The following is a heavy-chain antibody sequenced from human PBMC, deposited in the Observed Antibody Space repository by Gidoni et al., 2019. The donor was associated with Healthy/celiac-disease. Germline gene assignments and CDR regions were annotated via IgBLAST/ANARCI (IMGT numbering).Heavy chain of an antibody. V-gene: IGHV4-59*01. CDR3: ARGGRTLRYCSGGSCYHFDY. CDR2: IYYSGST. CDR1: GGSISSYY. D-gene: IGHD2-15*01. Sequence: QVQLQESGPGLVKPSETLSLTCTVSGGSISSYYWRWIRQPPGKGLEWIGYIYYSGSTNYNPSLKSRVTISVDTSKNQFSLKLSSVTAADTAVYYCARGGRTLRYCSGGSCYHFDYWGQGTLVTVSS. J-gene: IGHJ4*02.